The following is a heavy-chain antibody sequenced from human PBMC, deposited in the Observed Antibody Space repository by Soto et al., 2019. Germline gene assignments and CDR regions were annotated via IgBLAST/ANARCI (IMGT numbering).Heavy chain of an antibody. D-gene: IGHD5-18*01. CDR1: GGTFSSYA. J-gene: IGHJ5*02. V-gene: IGHV1-69*13. CDR2: IIPIFGTA. Sequence: SVKVSCKASGGTFSSYAISWVRQAPGQGLEWMGGIIPIFGTANYAQKFQGRVTITADESTSTAYMELSSLRSEDTAVYYCARVRDGYTLPWFDPGGQGTLVTVSS. CDR3: ARVRDGYTLPWFDP.